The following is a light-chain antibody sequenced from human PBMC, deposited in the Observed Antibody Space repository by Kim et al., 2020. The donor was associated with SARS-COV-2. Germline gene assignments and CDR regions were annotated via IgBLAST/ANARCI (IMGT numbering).Light chain of an antibody. V-gene: IGKV3-15*01. CDR1: RILGNI. J-gene: IGKJ1*01. CDR2: GAS. Sequence: VVPEKGATPSWRASRILGNIFSWHQQKPGQPPRLLIYGASTRATGIPPRFSGSGSGAEFTLTINSQQSDDFAIYYCQQYNDWWTFGQGTKVDIK. CDR3: QQYNDWWT.